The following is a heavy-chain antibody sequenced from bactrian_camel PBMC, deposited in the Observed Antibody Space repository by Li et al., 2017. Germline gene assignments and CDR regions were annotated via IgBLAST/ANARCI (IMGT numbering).Heavy chain of an antibody. J-gene: IGHJ4*01. Sequence: HVQLVESGGGSMQAGGSLSIACTASGFSLKDSDMGWYRQVPGNECELVSTLKKDGSVWYEDSVAGRFTVSKGNAKNTLYLQMNSLKPEDTGMYYCAADLLCAGWVARDYTYWGQGTQVTVS. CDR1: GFSLKDSD. CDR2: LKKDGSV. CDR3: AADLLCAGWVARDYTY. V-gene: IGHV3S63*01. D-gene: IGHD5*01.